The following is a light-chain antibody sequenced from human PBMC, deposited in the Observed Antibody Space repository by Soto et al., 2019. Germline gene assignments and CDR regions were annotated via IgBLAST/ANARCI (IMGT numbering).Light chain of an antibody. CDR1: SGHSSYA. V-gene: IGLV4-69*01. CDR2: LNSDGSH. Sequence: QLVLTQSPSASASLGASVKLTCTLSSGHSSYAIAWHHQQPEKGPRYLMKLNSDGSHSKGDGIPDRFSGSSSGAERFLTISSLQSEDEADYYCQTWGTGPLFGGGTKLTVL. J-gene: IGLJ3*02. CDR3: QTWGTGPL.